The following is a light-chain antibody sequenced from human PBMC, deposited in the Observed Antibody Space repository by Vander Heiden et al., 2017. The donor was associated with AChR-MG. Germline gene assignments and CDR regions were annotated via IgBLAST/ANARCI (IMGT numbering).Light chain of an antibody. CDR3: QRYGTSPWT. V-gene: IGKV3-20*01. J-gene: IGKJ1*01. Sequence: EIVLTQSPGTLSLSPGERATLSCRASQSVTSNYLAWYQQKPGQAPRLLIYRASRRATGIPDRFSGSGSGTDFTLTISRLEPEDFAVYYCQRYGTSPWTFGQGTKVEIK. CDR1: QSVTSNY. CDR2: RAS.